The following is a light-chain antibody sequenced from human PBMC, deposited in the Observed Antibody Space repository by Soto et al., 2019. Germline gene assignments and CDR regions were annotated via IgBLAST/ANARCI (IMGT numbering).Light chain of an antibody. CDR2: EVS. Sequence: QSALTQPPSASGSPGQSVTISCTGTSSDVGGYNYVSWYQQHPGKAPKLMIHEVSKRPSGVPDRFSGSKSGNTASLTVSGLQAEDEADYYCSSYAGGNSWVFGGGTKVTVL. V-gene: IGLV2-8*01. J-gene: IGLJ2*01. CDR3: SSYAGGNSWV. CDR1: SSDVGGYNY.